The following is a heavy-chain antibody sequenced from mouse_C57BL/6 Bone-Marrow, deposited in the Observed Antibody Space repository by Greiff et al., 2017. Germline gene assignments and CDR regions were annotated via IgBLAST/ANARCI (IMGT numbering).Heavy chain of an antibody. CDR2: ISYSGST. Sequence: EVQVVESGPGMVKPSQSLSLTCTVTGYSITSGYDWHWIRHFPGNKLEWMGYISYSGSTNYNPSLKSRISITQATSKIHCFLKLNSVTTEDTATYYCARDRGYGSSSWFAYWGQGTLVTVSA. CDR3: ARDRGYGSSSWFAY. V-gene: IGHV3-1*01. CDR1: GYSITSGYD. J-gene: IGHJ3*01. D-gene: IGHD1-1*01.